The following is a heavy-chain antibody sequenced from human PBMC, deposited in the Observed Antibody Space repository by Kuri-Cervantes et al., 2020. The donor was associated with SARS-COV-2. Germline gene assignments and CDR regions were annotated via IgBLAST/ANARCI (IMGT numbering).Heavy chain of an antibody. CDR1: GYSISSGYY. J-gene: IGHJ5*02. V-gene: IGHV4-38-2*01. CDR2: IYHSGST. D-gene: IGHD6-25*01. Sequence: GSLRLSCAVSGYSISSGYYWGWIRQPPGKGLEWIGSIYHSGSTYYNPSLKSRVTISVDTSKNQFSLKLSSVTAADTAVYYCARAGSVNNWFDPWGQGTLVTVSS. CDR3: ARAGSVNNWFDP.